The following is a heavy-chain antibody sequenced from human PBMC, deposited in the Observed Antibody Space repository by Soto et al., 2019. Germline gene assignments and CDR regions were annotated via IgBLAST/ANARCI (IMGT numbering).Heavy chain of an antibody. V-gene: IGHV1-69*06. D-gene: IGHD1-26*01. J-gene: IGHJ3*02. CDR2: IIPIFGTA. Sequence: ASVKVSCKASGGTFSSYAISWVRQAPGQGLEWMGGIIPIFGTANYAQKFQGRVTITADKSTSTAYMELSSLRSEDTAVYYCARDGHVEGVGALLEAFDIWGQGTMVTVSS. CDR1: GGTFSSYA. CDR3: ARDGHVEGVGALLEAFDI.